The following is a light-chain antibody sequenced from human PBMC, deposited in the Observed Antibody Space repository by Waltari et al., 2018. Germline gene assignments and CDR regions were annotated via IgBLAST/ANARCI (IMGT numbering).Light chain of an antibody. Sequence: VLTQSPLSLAVTPGEPASISCRSSQSLVYSYGYNYLDWYQQKPGQSPQLLIYLGSRRVSGGPARFSGSGSGTDFTLKISRVEAEDIGVYYCMQGQQTFPTFGQGTKVEIK. CDR2: LGS. CDR3: MQGQQTFPT. CDR1: QSLVYSYGYNY. J-gene: IGKJ1*01. V-gene: IGKV2-28*01.